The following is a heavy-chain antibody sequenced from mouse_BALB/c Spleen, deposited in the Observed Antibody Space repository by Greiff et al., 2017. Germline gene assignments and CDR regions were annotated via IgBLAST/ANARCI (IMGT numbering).Heavy chain of an antibody. V-gene: IGHV1-80*01. CDR2: IYPGDGDT. D-gene: IGHD2-2*01. J-gene: IGHJ4*01. Sequence: VMLVESGAELVRPGSSVKISCKASGYAFSSYWMNWVKQRPGQGLEWIGQIYPGDGDTNYNGKFKGKATLTADKSSSTAYMQLSSLTSEDSAVYFCARWLRHAMDYWGQGTSVTVSS. CDR1: GYAFSSYW. CDR3: ARWLRHAMDY.